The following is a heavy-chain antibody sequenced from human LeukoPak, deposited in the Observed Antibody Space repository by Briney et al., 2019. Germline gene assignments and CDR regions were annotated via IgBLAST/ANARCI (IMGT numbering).Heavy chain of an antibody. V-gene: IGHV3-21*01. CDR1: GFTFSSYS. Sequence: GGSLRLSCAASGFTFSSYSMNWVRQAPGKGLDWVSFISSSSSYIYYAYSVKGRFTISRDIAKNSLYLQMNSLRAEDTAVYYCARDRSDRLAVAGTSAFDYWGQGTLVTVSS. CDR3: ARDRSDRLAVAGTSAFDY. J-gene: IGHJ4*02. D-gene: IGHD6-19*01. CDR2: ISSSSSYI.